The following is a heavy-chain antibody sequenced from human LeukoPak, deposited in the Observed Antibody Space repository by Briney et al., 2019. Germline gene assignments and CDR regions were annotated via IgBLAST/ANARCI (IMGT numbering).Heavy chain of an antibody. CDR2: IHSDGIIK. CDR3: AYSSLST. D-gene: IGHD6-19*01. CDR1: GFTISSYG. V-gene: IGHV3-30*02. J-gene: IGHJ4*02. Sequence: GGSLRLSCAASGFTISSYGMHWVRQAPGKGLEGVAFIHSDGIIKYYPDSVKGRFTISRDNSKNTLYLQMNSLRAEDTAVYYCAYSSLSTWGQGTLVTVSS.